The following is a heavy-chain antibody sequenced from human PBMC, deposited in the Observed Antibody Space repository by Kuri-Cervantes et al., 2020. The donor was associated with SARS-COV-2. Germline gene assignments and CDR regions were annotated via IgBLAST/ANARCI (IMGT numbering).Heavy chain of an antibody. J-gene: IGHJ6*03. CDR1: GFTFSSYS. D-gene: IGHD1-26*01. CDR3: ARVHKAGATYYYYYMDV. CDR2: ISSSSSYI. Sequence: GGSLRLSCAASGFTFSSYSMNWVRQAPGKGLEWVSSISSSSSYIYYDDSVKGRFTISRGNAKNTLYLQMNSRRAEDTAVDYCARVHKAGATYYYYYMDVWGKGTTVTVSS. V-gene: IGHV3-21*01.